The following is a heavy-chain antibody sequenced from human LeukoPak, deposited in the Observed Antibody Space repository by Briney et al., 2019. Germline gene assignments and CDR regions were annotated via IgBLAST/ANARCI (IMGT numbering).Heavy chain of an antibody. CDR1: GGSFSGYY. D-gene: IGHD6-13*01. CDR3: AGSIAAAEAFDY. J-gene: IGHJ4*02. V-gene: IGHV4-34*01. CDR2: INHSGST. Sequence: SETLSLTCAVYGGSFSGYYWSWIRQPPGKGLEWIGEINHSGSTNYNPSLKSRVTISVDTSKNQFSLKLSSVTAADTAVYYCAGSIAAAEAFDYWGQGTLVTVSS.